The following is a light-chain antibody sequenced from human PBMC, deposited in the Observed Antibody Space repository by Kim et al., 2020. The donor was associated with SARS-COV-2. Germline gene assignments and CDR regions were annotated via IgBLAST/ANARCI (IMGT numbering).Light chain of an antibody. Sequence: SPGERATLACRASQSISSNYLAWYQQKPGQAPRLLIYGTSSRATGIPDRFSGGGSGTDFSLTISRLEPEDFAQYYCQQYGYSPLTFGQGTKVDIK. CDR2: GTS. CDR1: QSISSNY. V-gene: IGKV3-20*01. J-gene: IGKJ1*01. CDR3: QQYGYSPLT.